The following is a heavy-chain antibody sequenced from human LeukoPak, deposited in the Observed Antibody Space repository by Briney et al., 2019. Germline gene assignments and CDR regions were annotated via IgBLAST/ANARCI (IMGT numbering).Heavy chain of an antibody. Sequence: ASVKVSCKTSGYTFTNYGITWVRQAPGQGREWMGWISPYKGNTNYAQKVQGRVTMTTDTSTSTVYMELRSLRSDDTAVYYCATEGGWGPTDYGDNVYWGQGTLVTVSS. D-gene: IGHD4-17*01. CDR2: ISPYKGNT. V-gene: IGHV1-18*01. CDR3: ATEGGWGPTDYGDNVY. J-gene: IGHJ4*02. CDR1: GYTFTNYG.